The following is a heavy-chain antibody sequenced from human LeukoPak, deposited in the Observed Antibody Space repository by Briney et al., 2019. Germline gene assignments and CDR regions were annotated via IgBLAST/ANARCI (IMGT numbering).Heavy chain of an antibody. CDR3: AKRYCSSTTCYDDRGAFDY. CDR2: IYHSGST. V-gene: IGHV4-38-2*02. D-gene: IGHD2-2*01. Sequence: SETLSLTCTVSGYSISSGNHWDWIRQPPGKGLEWIGSIYHSGSTYYNPSLKSRVTISVDTSKNQFSLKLSSVTAADTAVYYCAKRYCSSTTCYDDRGAFDYWGQGTLVTVSS. J-gene: IGHJ4*02. CDR1: GYSISSGNH.